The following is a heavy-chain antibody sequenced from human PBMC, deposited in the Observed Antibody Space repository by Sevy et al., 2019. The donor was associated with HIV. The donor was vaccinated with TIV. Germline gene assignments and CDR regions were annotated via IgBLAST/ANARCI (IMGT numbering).Heavy chain of an antibody. CDR3: AKNRPPGGSYFSRNAMDV. D-gene: IGHD3-16*01. Sequence: GGSLRLSCAASGFSFRSYDMHWVRQAPGKGLEWVAIISYDGNYRHYADSVRGRFTMSRDNSKNTMYLQMNGLSIEDMAVYYCAKNRPPGGSYFSRNAMDVWGRGTTVIVSS. V-gene: IGHV3-30*18. J-gene: IGHJ6*02. CDR1: GFSFRSYD. CDR2: ISYDGNYR.